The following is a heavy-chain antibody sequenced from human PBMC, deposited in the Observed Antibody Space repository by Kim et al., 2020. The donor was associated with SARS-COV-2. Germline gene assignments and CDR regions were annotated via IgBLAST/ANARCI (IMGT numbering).Heavy chain of an antibody. CDR2: IYYSGST. CDR3: ARWGGKRGYSYGTFDY. D-gene: IGHD5-18*01. CDR1: GGSISSYY. J-gene: IGHJ4*02. Sequence: SETLSLTCTVSGGSISSYYWSWIRQPPGKGLEWIGYIYYSGSTNYNPSLKSRVTISVDTSKNQFSLKLSSVTAADTAVYYCARWGGKRGYSYGTFDYWGQGTLVTVSS. V-gene: IGHV4-59*01.